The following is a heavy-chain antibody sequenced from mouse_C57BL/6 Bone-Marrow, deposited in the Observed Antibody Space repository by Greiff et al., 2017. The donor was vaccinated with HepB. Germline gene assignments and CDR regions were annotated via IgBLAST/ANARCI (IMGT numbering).Heavy chain of an antibody. V-gene: IGHV14-4*01. CDR2: IDPENGDT. D-gene: IGHD1-1*01. CDR3: TYYYGREFFDY. J-gene: IGHJ2*01. CDR1: GFNIKDDY. Sequence: EVQLQESGAELVRPGASVKLSCTASGFNIKDDYMHWVKQRPEQGLEWIGWIDPENGDTEYASKFQGKATITADTSSNTAYLQLSSLTSEDTAVYYCTYYYGREFFDYWGQGTTLTVSS.